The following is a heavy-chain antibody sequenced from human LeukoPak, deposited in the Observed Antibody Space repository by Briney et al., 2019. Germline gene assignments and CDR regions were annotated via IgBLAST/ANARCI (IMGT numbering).Heavy chain of an antibody. D-gene: IGHD3-9*01. CDR2: ISGSGGRT. V-gene: IGHV3-23*01. Sequence: GGSLRLSCAASGFTFSSYAMGWVRQAPGKGLEWVSAISGSGGRTYYADSVKGRFTISRDNSRNTMYLQMNSLRAEDAAVYYCVRDLSYYDILTGYVTGGMDVWGQGTTVTVSS. CDR1: GFTFSSYA. CDR3: VRDLSYYDILTGYVTGGMDV. J-gene: IGHJ6*02.